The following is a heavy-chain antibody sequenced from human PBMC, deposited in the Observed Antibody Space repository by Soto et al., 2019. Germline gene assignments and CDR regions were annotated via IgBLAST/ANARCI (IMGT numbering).Heavy chain of an antibody. D-gene: IGHD3-22*01. CDR2: ISYDGSNK. CDR1: GFTFSSYG. J-gene: IGHJ4*02. V-gene: IGHV3-30*18. CDR3: AKEGYYDSSGYFAPDY. Sequence: PGGSRRLSWAASGFTFSSYGMHGVRQAPGKGLEWVAVISYDGSNKYYADSVKGRFTISRDNSKNTLYLQMNSLRAEDTAVYYCAKEGYYDSSGYFAPDYWGQGTLVTVSS.